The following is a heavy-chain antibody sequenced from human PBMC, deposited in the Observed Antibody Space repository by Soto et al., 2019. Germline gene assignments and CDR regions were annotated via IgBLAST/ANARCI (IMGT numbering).Heavy chain of an antibody. CDR1: GGSISSGGYS. CDR3: ARGGSSWTGNWFDP. D-gene: IGHD6-13*01. Sequence: SETLSLTCAVSGGSISSGGYSWSWIRQPPGKGLEWIGYIYHSGSTYYNPSLKSRVTISVDRSKNQFSLKLSSVTAADTAVYYCARGGSSWTGNWFDPWGQGTLVTVS. CDR2: IYHSGST. V-gene: IGHV4-30-2*01. J-gene: IGHJ5*02.